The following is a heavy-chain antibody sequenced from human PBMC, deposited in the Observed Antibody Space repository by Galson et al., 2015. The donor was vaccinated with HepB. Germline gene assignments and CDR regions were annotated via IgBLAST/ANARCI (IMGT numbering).Heavy chain of an antibody. J-gene: IGHJ4*02. CDR3: ARDRVAYYDFWSGPGLDY. Sequence: SLRLSCAASGFTFSSYGMHWVRQAPGKGLEWVAVIWYDGSNKYYADSVKGRFTISRDNSKNTLYLQMNSLRAEDTAVYYCARDRVAYYDFWSGPGLDYWGQGTLVTVSS. D-gene: IGHD3-3*01. V-gene: IGHV3-33*01. CDR1: GFTFSSYG. CDR2: IWYDGSNK.